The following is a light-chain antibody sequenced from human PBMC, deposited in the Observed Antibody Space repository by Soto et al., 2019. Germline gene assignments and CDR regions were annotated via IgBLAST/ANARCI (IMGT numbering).Light chain of an antibody. CDR2: KNN. CDR1: SSNIGSNY. V-gene: IGLV1-47*01. Sequence: QSVLTQPPSASGTPGQRVIISCSGSSSNIGSNYVYWYQQLPGTAPKLLIYKNNQRPSGVPDRFSGSKSVTSASLAISGLRSEDEADYYCAAWDDSLSGGVFGTGTKVTVL. J-gene: IGLJ1*01. CDR3: AAWDDSLSGGV.